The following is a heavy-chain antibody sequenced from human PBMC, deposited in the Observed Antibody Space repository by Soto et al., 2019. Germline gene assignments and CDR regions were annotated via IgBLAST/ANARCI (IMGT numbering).Heavy chain of an antibody. CDR3: AKYCSGGSCYENAFDI. Sequence: SENLSPTCTVSGGSISSGGYYWSWIRQHPGKGLEWIGYIYYSGSTYYNPSLKSRVTISVDTSKNQFSLKLSSVTAADTAVYYCAKYCSGGSCYENAFDIWGQGTMVTVSS. D-gene: IGHD2-15*01. CDR2: IYYSGST. V-gene: IGHV4-31*03. J-gene: IGHJ3*02. CDR1: GGSISSGGYY.